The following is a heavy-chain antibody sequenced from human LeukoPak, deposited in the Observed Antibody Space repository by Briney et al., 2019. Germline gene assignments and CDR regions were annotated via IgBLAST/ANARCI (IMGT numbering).Heavy chain of an antibody. D-gene: IGHD2-8*01. CDR3: ARDSVYATNWFDP. Sequence: SETLALTCTVSGASISSSYWNWIRQPPGKGLEWIGYIYYTGSTNYNPSLTGRVTLSIATSKNHFSLKLRSVTAADTAVYFYARDSVYATNWFDPWGQGTVVTVSS. CDR2: IYYTGST. CDR1: GASISSSY. V-gene: IGHV4-59*01. J-gene: IGHJ5*02.